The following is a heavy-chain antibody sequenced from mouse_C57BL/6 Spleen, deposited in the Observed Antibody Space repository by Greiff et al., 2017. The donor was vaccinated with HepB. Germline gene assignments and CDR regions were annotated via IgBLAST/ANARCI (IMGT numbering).Heavy chain of an antibody. V-gene: IGHV1-64*01. CDR2: IHPNSGST. Sequence: QVQLQQPGAELVKPGASVKLSCKASGYTFTSYWMHWVKQRPGQGLEWIGMIHPNSGSTNYNEKFKSKATLTVDKSSSTAYMKHSSLTSEDSAVYYCARYYGSSHWYFDVWGTGTTVTVSS. D-gene: IGHD1-1*01. J-gene: IGHJ1*03. CDR1: GYTFTSYW. CDR3: ARYYGSSHWYFDV.